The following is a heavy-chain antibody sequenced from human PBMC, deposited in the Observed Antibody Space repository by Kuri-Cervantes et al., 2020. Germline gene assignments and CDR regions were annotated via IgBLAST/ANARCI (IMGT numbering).Heavy chain of an antibody. Sequence: AALMVSCKASGDTFTSYDISWVRQAPGQGLEWMGWISAYNGTTNYAQKLQGRVTMTTDTSTSTAYIELRSLRSDDTAVYYCAIGAGHFDYWGQGTLVTVSS. J-gene: IGHJ4*02. D-gene: IGHD3-10*01. CDR2: ISAYNGTT. CDR1: GDTFTSYD. V-gene: IGHV1-18*01. CDR3: AIGAGHFDY.